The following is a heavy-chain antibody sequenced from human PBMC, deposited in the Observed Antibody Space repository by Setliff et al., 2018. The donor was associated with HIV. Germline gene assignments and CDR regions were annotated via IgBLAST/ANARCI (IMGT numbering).Heavy chain of an antibody. CDR2: INYRGNT. CDR1: GGSISTSRYY. D-gene: IGHD3-10*01. V-gene: IGHV4-39*01. Sequence: SETLSLTCTVSGGSISTSRYYWGWIRQPPGKGLEWIGSINYRGNTYYNPSLKSRAAISVDTSKNQISLKLSSVTAADTAVYYCASLDGSESPYIYYYYMDVWGKGTAVTVSS. CDR3: ASLDGSESPYIYYYYMDV. J-gene: IGHJ6*03.